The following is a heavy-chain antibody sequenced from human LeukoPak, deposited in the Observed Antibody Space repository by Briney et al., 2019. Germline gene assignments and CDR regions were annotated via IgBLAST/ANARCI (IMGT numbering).Heavy chain of an antibody. Sequence: SVKVSCKAPGGTFSSYAISWVRQAPGQGLEWMGRIIPIFGTANYAQKFQGRVTITKDESTSTAYMELSSLRSEDTAVYYCAREGRYSSSSDYWGQGTLVTVSS. CDR1: GGTFSSYA. CDR3: AREGRYSSSSDY. CDR2: IIPIFGTA. D-gene: IGHD6-6*01. V-gene: IGHV1-69*05. J-gene: IGHJ4*02.